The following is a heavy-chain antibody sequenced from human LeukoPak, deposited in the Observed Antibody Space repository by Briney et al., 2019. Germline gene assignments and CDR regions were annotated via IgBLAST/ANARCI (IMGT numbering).Heavy chain of an antibody. CDR1: GGSISSSSYY. CDR2: IYYSGST. V-gene: IGHV4-39*07. J-gene: IGHJ4*02. D-gene: IGHD5-12*01. CDR3: ARVGYSGYDDRGSFDY. Sequence: SETLSLTCTVSGGSISSSSYYWGWIRQPPGKGLEWIGSIYYSGSTYYNPSLKSRVTISVDTSKNQFSLKLSTVTAADTAVYYCARVGYSGYDDRGSFDYWGQGTLVTVSS.